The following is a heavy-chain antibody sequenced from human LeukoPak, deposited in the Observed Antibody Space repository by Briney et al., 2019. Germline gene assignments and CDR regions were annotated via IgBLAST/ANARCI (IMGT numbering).Heavy chain of an antibody. CDR2: ISSSSSYI. D-gene: IGHD6-13*01. Sequence: PGGSLRLSCAASGFTFSSYSMNWVRQAPGKGLEWVSSISSSSSYIYYADSVKGRFTISRDNAKNSLYLQMNSLRAEDTAVYYCARWGTAAGTFDYWGQGTLVTVSS. J-gene: IGHJ4*02. CDR3: ARWGTAAGTFDY. CDR1: GFTFSSYS. V-gene: IGHV3-21*01.